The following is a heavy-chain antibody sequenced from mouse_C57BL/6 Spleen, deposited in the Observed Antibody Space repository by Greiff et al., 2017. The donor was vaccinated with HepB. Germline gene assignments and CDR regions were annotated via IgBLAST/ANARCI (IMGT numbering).Heavy chain of an antibody. CDR3: ARYDGYCGGYFDV. V-gene: IGHV1-72*01. J-gene: IGHJ1*03. CDR2: IDPNSGGT. CDR1: GYTFTSYC. D-gene: IGHD2-3*01. Sequence: VQLQQPGAELVKPGASVKLSCTASGYTFTSYCMHWVKQRPGRGLEWNGRIDPNSGGTKYNEKFKSKATLTVDKPSSTAYMQLSSLTSEDAAVSYCARYDGYCGGYFDVWGTGTTVTVSS.